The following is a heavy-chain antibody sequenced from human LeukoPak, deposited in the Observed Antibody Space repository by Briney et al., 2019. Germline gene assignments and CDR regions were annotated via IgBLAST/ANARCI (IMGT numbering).Heavy chain of an antibody. J-gene: IGHJ6*02. CDR1: GGSVSSGSYY. CDR3: ARGGYAFGVVTYYYYYGMDV. V-gene: IGHV4-61*01. CDR2: IYYSGST. D-gene: IGHD3-3*01. Sequence: SETLSLTCTVSGGSVSSGSYYWSWIRQPPGKGLEWIGYIYYSGSTNYNPSLKSRVTISVDTSKNQFSLKLSSVTAADTAVYYCARGGYAFGVVTYYYYYGMDVWGQGTTVTVSS.